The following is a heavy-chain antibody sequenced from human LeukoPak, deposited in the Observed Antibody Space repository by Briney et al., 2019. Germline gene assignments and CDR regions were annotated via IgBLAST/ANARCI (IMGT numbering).Heavy chain of an antibody. V-gene: IGHV3-20*04. CDR3: ANRGVYYYMDV. Sequence: GGSLRLSCAASGFSFDDYGMSWVRQTPGKGLEWVSGINWNGGSTGYADSVKGRFTISRDNSKNTLYLQMNSLRAEDTAVYYCANRGVYYYMDVWGKGTTVTISS. CDR1: GFSFDDYG. J-gene: IGHJ6*03. CDR2: INWNGGST. D-gene: IGHD2-8*01.